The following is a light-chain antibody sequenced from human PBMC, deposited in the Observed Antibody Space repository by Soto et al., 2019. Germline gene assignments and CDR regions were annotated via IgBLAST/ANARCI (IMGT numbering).Light chain of an antibody. CDR3: SSFAGSNNLV. V-gene: IGLV2-8*01. Sequence: QSALTQPPSASGSPGQSVTISCAGTSSDVGGYDYVSWYQQHPGKAPKLMIYEVSKRPSGVPDRFSGSKSDNAASLTVSGLQTEDEADYYCSSFAGSNNLVFGGGTKLTLL. J-gene: IGLJ3*02. CDR2: EVS. CDR1: SSDVGGYDY.